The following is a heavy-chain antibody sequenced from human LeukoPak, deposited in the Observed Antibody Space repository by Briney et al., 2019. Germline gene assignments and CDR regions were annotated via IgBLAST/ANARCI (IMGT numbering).Heavy chain of an antibody. D-gene: IGHD6-13*01. J-gene: IGHJ5*02. V-gene: IGHV4-61*03. CDR1: GDSVSSGSYS. CDR2: IYYSENT. CDR3: ARSGSTWYNWFDP. Sequence: PSETLSLTCIVSGDSVSSGSYSWNWIRQSPGKGLEWIGCIYYSENTNYNPSLKSRVTISVDTSKKHLSLKLRSVTAADTAVYYCARSGSTWYNWFDPWGQGTLVTVSS.